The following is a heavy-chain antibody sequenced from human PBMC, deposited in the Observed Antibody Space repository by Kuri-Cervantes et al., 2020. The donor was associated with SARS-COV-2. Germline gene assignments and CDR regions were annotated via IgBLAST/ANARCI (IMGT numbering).Heavy chain of an antibody. D-gene: IGHD3-3*01. V-gene: IGHV3-30-3*01. CDR1: GFTFSSYA. CDR3: ARGGFWSGYYFDY. J-gene: IGHJ4*02. Sequence: GESLKISCAASGFTFSSYAMHWVRQAPGKGLEWVAVISYDGSNKYYADSVKGRFTISRDNAKNSLYLQMNSLRAEDTAVYYCARGGFWSGYYFDYWGQGTLVTVSS. CDR2: ISYDGSNK.